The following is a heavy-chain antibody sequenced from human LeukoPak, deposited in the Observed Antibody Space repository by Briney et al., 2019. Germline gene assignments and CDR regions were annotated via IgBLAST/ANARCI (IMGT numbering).Heavy chain of an antibody. J-gene: IGHJ4*02. CDR2: ISSSSSTI. V-gene: IGHV3-48*04. CDR1: GFTFSSYA. CDR3: ARGLRFLEWSNFDC. D-gene: IGHD3-3*01. Sequence: GGSLRLSCAASGFTFSSYAMNWVRQAPGKGLEWVSYISSSSSTIYYADSVRGRFTISRDNAKNSLYLQMNSLRAEDTAVYYCARGLRFLEWSNFDCWGQGTLVTVSS.